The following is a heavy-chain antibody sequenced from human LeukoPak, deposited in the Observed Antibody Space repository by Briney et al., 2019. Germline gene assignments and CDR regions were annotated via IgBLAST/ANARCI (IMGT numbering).Heavy chain of an antibody. J-gene: IGHJ4*02. D-gene: IGHD5-18*01. CDR1: GGSISSYY. CDR3: ARGRIQLWSDY. V-gene: IGHV4-4*07. CDR2: IYTSGST. Sequence: SEALSLTCSVSGGSISSYYWSWIRRPAGKGLEWIGRIYTSGSTNYNPSLKSRVTMSVDTSKNQFSLKLSSVTAADTAVYYCARGRIQLWSDYWGQGTLVTVSS.